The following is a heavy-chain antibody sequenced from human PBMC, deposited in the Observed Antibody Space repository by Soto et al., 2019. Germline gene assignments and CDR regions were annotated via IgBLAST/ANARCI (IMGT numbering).Heavy chain of an antibody. CDR1: GFTFASSA. CDR3: AAVPSVTMVRGETHYGMDV. D-gene: IGHD3-10*01. J-gene: IGHJ6*02. Sequence: GASVKVSCKASGFTFASSAVQWVRQARGQRLEWIGWIVVGSGNTNYAQKFQERVTITRDMSTSTAYMELSSLRSEDTAVYYCAAVPSVTMVRGETHYGMDVWGQGTTVTVSS. CDR2: IVVGSGNT. V-gene: IGHV1-58*01.